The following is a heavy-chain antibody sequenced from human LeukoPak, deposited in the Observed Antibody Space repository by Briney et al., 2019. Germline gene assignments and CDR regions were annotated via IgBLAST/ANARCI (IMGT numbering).Heavy chain of an antibody. V-gene: IGHV4-59*01. D-gene: IGHD3-10*01. J-gene: IGHJ6*02. Sequence: SETLSLTCTVSGDSISDYYWSWIRQPPGKGLEWIGCIYYSGNTNYSPSHKSRVTIAVDTSKNQFSLRLSSVTAADTAVYYCARRNYDSGMDVWGQGTTVTVSS. CDR1: GDSISDYY. CDR3: ARRNYDSGMDV. CDR2: IYYSGNT.